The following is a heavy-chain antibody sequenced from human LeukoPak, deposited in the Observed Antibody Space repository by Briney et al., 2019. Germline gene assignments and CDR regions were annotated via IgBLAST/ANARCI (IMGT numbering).Heavy chain of an antibody. Sequence: AASMKVSCKASGGTFSSYAISWVRQAPGQGLEWMGGIIPIFGTANYAQKFQGRVTITTDESTSTAYMELSSLRSEDTAVYYCARGGYCSGGSCYAVYWGQGTLVTVSS. CDR1: GGTFSSYA. D-gene: IGHD2-15*01. J-gene: IGHJ4*02. CDR3: ARGGYCSGGSCYAVY. V-gene: IGHV1-69*05. CDR2: IIPIFGTA.